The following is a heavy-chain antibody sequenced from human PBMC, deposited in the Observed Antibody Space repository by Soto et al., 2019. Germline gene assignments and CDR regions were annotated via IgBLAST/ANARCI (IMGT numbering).Heavy chain of an antibody. CDR2: IYSGGST. J-gene: IGHJ5*02. CDR3: ARVGYSGYDLLWFDP. CDR1: GFTVSSNY. D-gene: IGHD5-12*01. Sequence: GGSLRLSCAASGFTVSSNYMSWVRQAPGKGLEWVSVIYSGGSTYYADSVKGRFTISRDNSENTLYLQMNSLRAEDTAVYYCARVGYSGYDLLWFDPWGQGTLVTVSS. V-gene: IGHV3-66*01.